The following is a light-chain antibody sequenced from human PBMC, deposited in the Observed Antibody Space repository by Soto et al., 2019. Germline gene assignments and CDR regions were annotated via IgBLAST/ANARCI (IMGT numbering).Light chain of an antibody. V-gene: IGLV2-8*01. CDR3: SSYAGSNTPYV. CDR1: SSDVGGYNY. CDR2: EVI. Sequence: QAVVTQPPSASGSPGQSVTISCTGTSSDVGGYNYVSWYQQHPGKAPKLLIYEVIKRPSGVPDRFSASRSGNTASLTVSGLQAEDEADYYCSSYAGSNTPYVFGTGTKVT. J-gene: IGLJ1*01.